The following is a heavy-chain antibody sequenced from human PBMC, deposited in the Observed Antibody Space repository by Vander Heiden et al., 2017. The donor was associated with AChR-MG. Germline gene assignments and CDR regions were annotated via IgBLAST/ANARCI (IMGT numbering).Heavy chain of an antibody. Sequence: GQSGAEVKKPGSSVKVSCKASGGTFSSYAIRWVRQAPGQGLEWMGGIIPIFGTANYAQKFQGRVTITADESTSTAYMELSSLRSEDTAVYYCARDVLRYLGGGMDVWGQGTTVTVSS. D-gene: IGHD3-9*01. V-gene: IGHV1-69*01. J-gene: IGHJ6*02. CDR1: GGTFSSYA. CDR2: IIPIFGTA. CDR3: ARDVLRYLGGGMDV.